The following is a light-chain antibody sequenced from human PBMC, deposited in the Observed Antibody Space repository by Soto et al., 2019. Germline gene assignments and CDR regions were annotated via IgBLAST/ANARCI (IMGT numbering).Light chain of an antibody. CDR3: ISYTSSSTWV. J-gene: IGLJ3*02. CDR2: EVS. CDR1: SSDVGGYNY. V-gene: IGLV2-14*01. Sequence: QSVLTQPASVSGSPEQSITISCTGTSSDVGGYNYVSWYQQHPGTAPKLMIYEVSNRPSGVSDRFSGSRSGNTASLTISGLQAEDESDYYCISYTSSSTWVFGGGTKLTVL.